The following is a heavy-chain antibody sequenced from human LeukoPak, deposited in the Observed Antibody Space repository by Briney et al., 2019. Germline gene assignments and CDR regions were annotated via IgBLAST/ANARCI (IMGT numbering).Heavy chain of an antibody. J-gene: IGHJ4*02. Sequence: ASVKVSCKASGYTFTGHYMHWIRQAPGQGLEWMGWIGPNSGGTHFAQKFQGRLTISRGTSISTAYMELSRLSSDDTAIYYCARDENWGPDYWGQGTLVTVSS. CDR1: GYTFTGHY. V-gene: IGHV1-2*02. CDR3: ARDENWGPDY. CDR2: IGPNSGGT. D-gene: IGHD7-27*01.